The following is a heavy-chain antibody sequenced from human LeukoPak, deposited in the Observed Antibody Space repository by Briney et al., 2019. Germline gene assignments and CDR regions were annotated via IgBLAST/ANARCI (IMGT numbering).Heavy chain of an antibody. D-gene: IGHD2-21*02. CDR3: ARDFYPDCGGDCYYFDS. J-gene: IGHJ4*02. CDR2: ISAYNGNT. CDR1: GYTFTSNG. Sequence: ASVKLSCKASGYTFTSNGISWVRHPHGQGLELMGLISAYNGNTNYSQKLQGRVTMTTDTSTSTAYMELRSLRSDATAVYYCARDFYPDCGGDCYYFDSWGQGTLVTVSS. V-gene: IGHV1-18*01.